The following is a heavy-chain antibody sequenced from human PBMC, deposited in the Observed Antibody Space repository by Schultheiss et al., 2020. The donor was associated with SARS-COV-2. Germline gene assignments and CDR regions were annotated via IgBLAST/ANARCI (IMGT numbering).Heavy chain of an antibody. CDR1: GFIVSSNS. CDR3: ARGQRLQPWLLDY. Sequence: GESLKISCAASGFIVSSNSISWVRQAPGKGLEWVSVINSGGRTYYADSVKGRFTISRDNSKNTLYLQMNSLRAEDTAVYYCARGQRLQPWLLDYWGQGTLVTVSS. D-gene: IGHD5-18*01. V-gene: IGHV3-53*01. J-gene: IGHJ4*02. CDR2: INSGGRT.